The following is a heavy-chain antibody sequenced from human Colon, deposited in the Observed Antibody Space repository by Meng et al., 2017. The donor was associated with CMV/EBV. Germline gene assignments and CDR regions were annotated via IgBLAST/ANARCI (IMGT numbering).Heavy chain of an antibody. CDR2: ISYDGSNK. CDR1: GGSISSYY. J-gene: IGHJ4*02. Sequence: LSLTCTVSGGSISSYYWSWIRQTPGKGLEWMAVISYDGSNKYYADSVRGRFTISRDNSKNTLYLQMNSLRAEDTAVYYCARGGVVRADYFDYWGQGTLVTVSS. CDR3: ARGGVVRADYFDY. V-gene: IGHV3-30-3*01. D-gene: IGHD2-15*01.